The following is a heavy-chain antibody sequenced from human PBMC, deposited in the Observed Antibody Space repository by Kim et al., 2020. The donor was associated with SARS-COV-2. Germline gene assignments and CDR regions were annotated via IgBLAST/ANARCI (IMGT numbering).Heavy chain of an antibody. V-gene: IGHV3-33*06. CDR1: GFTFSSYG. CDR3: AKDLSSWYSSYYYYYYGMDV. CDR2: IWYDGSNK. J-gene: IGHJ6*02. Sequence: GGSLRLSCAASGFTFSSYGMHWVRQAPGKGLEWVAVIWYDGSNKYYADSVKGRFTISRDNSKNTLYLQMNSLRAEDTAVYYCAKDLSSWYSSYYYYYYGMDVWGQGTTVTVSS. D-gene: IGHD6-13*01.